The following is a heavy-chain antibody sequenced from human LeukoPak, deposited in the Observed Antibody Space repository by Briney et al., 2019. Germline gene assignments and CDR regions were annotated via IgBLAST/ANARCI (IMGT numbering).Heavy chain of an antibody. Sequence: GGSLRLSCAASGFTFSNYWMTWVRQAPGKGLEWVANIKQDGSEKNYVDSVKGRFTISRDNAQNSLYLQMNSLKTEDTAVYYCTRGYDYVWGSYRYRAFDIWGQGTMVTVSS. CDR1: GFTFSNYW. CDR3: TRGYDYVWGSYRYRAFDI. D-gene: IGHD3-16*02. J-gene: IGHJ3*02. V-gene: IGHV3-7*03. CDR2: IKQDGSEK.